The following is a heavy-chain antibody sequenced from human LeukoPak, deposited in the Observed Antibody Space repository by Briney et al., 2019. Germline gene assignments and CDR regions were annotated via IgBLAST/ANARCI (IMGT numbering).Heavy chain of an antibody. V-gene: IGHV1-69*05. CDR1: GGTFSSYA. CDR2: IIPIFGTA. Sequence: SVKVSCKASGGTFSSYAISWVRQAPGQGLEWMGGIIPIFGTANYAQKCQGRVTITTDESTSTAYMELSSMRSEDTAVYYCAGWRKTHFDYWGQGTLVTVSS. D-gene: IGHD1-14*01. CDR3: AGWRKTHFDY. J-gene: IGHJ4*02.